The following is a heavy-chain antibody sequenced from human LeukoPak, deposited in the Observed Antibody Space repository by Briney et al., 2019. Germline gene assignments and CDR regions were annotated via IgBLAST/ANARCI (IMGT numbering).Heavy chain of an antibody. J-gene: IGHJ5*02. CDR1: GFTFSYYG. CDR2: IRYDGSNK. V-gene: IGHV3-30*02. CDR3: AKDSSGWSNWFDP. D-gene: IGHD6-19*01. Sequence: GGSLRLSCAASGFTFSYYGMHWVRQAPGKGLEWVAYIRYDGSNKYHADSVKGRFTISRDNSKNTLYLQMNSLRAEDTAVYFCAKDSSGWSNWFDPWGQGTLVTVSS.